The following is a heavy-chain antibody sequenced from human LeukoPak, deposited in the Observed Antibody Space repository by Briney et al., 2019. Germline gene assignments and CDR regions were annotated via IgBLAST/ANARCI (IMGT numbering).Heavy chain of an antibody. CDR2: IIPIFGTA. CDR1: GGTFSSYA. CDR3: AREDTAMGYSGIDY. D-gene: IGHD5-18*01. Sequence: EASVKVSCKASGGTFSSYAISWVRQAPGQGLEWMGGIIPIFGTANYAQKFQGRVTITADKSTSTAYMELSSLRSEDTAVYYCAREDTAMGYSGIDYWGQGALVTVPS. V-gene: IGHV1-69*06. J-gene: IGHJ4*02.